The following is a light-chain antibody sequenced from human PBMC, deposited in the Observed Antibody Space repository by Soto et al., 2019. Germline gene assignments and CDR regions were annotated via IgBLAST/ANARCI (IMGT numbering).Light chain of an antibody. Sequence: QFVLNQPTPGAGPPGQRGTNPCSGRSSTIGTTTVTWSQQLPGTPPNLLIYSNNPRPSGVPDRFSGSQSGNSASLAISGLQSEDEAEYYCAAWDDSLNGYVFGKGTKVTVL. CDR3: AAWDDSLNGYV. J-gene: IGLJ1*01. V-gene: IGLV1-44*01. CDR1: SSTIGTTT. CDR2: SNN.